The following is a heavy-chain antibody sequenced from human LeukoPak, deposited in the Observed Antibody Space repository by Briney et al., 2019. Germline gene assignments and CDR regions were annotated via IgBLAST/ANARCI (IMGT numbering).Heavy chain of an antibody. CDR1: GCTLGSYW. Sequence: PGESLRLSCVGSGCTLGSYWMHWVRQAPCKGLVWVSRINSDWSSTDYADSVKGRFTISRDNANNPLYMQMNSLRAEEAGVYYCARGLTLLGYCSSTSCLLNYWGQGTLVTVSS. V-gene: IGHV3-74*01. CDR2: INSDWSST. D-gene: IGHD2-2*01. CDR3: ARGLTLLGYCSSTSCLLNY. J-gene: IGHJ4*02.